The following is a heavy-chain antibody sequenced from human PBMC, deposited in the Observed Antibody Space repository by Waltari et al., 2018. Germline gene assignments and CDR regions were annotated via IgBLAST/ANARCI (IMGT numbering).Heavy chain of an antibody. CDR2: IWYDGSNK. CDR1: GFTFTNHG. J-gene: IGHJ3*02. D-gene: IGHD3-3*01. Sequence: QVQLVESGGGVVQSGRSLRLSCVGSGFTFTNHGMTWVRQAPGKGLEWVAVIWYDGSNKNYVDSVKGRFTISRDNSKNTMYLEMNRLRAEDTAVYFCARGDGGSGLGASDIWGQGTMVTVSS. CDR3: ARGDGGSGLGASDI. V-gene: IGHV3-33*01.